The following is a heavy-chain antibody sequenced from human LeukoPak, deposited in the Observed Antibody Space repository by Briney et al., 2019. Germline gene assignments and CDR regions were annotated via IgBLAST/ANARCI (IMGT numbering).Heavy chain of an antibody. Sequence: PGGSLRLSCAASGFTFSSYSMNWVRQAPGKGLEWVSSSSSSSSYIYYADSVKGRFTISRDNAKNSLFLQMNSLRVDDTAVYFCARDQSRGQQRMYHLDDWGQGTLVTVSS. V-gene: IGHV3-21*01. CDR2: SSSSSSYI. D-gene: IGHD2-2*01. CDR3: ARDQSRGQQRMYHLDD. CDR1: GFTFSSYS. J-gene: IGHJ4*02.